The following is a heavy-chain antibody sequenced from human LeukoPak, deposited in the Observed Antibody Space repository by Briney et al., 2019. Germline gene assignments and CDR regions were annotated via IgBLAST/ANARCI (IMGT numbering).Heavy chain of an antibody. D-gene: IGHD3-22*01. CDR3: ARELVPYYYDSSGYPYYFDY. V-gene: IGHV3-48*04. Sequence: GGSLRLSCAASGFTFSGYWMTWVRQAPGKGLEWDSYISSSSSTIYYADSVKGRFTISRDNAKNSLYLQMNSLRAEDTAVYYCARELVPYYYDSSGYPYYFDYWGQGTLVTVSS. CDR2: ISSSSSTI. CDR1: GFTFSGYW. J-gene: IGHJ4*02.